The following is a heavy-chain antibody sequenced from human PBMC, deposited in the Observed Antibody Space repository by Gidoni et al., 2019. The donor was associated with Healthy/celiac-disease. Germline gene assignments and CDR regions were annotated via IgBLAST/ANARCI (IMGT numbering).Heavy chain of an antibody. J-gene: IGHJ4*02. CDR3: ARGRGSSNWYYFDY. V-gene: IGHV4-34*01. CDR2: INHSGST. CDR1: GGSFSGYY. Sequence: QVQLQQRGAGLLTPSETLSLTCAVYGGSFSGYYWSWIRQPPGKGLEWIGEINHSGSTNYNPSLKSRVTISVDTSKNQFSLKLSSVTAADTAVYYCARGRGSSNWYYFDYWGQGTLVTVSS. D-gene: IGHD6-13*01.